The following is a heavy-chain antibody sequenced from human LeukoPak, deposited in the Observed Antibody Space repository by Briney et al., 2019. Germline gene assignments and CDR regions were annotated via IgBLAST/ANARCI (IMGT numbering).Heavy chain of an antibody. CDR1: GFDFSNYG. Sequence: GGSLRLSCAASGFDFSNYGMHWVRQAPGRGVEWVALIWYDGRNKQYADSVKGRFTISRDNSKNTLYLQMSSLRVEDTALYYCERFVTTVTHDAFDIWGQGTMVTVSS. CDR2: IWYDGRNK. V-gene: IGHV3-33*01. D-gene: IGHD4-11*01. J-gene: IGHJ3*02. CDR3: ERFVTTVTHDAFDI.